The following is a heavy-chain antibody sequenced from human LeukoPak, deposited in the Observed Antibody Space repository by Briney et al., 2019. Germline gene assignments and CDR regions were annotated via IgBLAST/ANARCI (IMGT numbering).Heavy chain of an antibody. V-gene: IGHV3-74*01. D-gene: IGHD2-15*01. CDR3: ARDRLPYRSGVSCSVEV. Sequence: GGSLRLSCAASGFTFSSYWMQWVRQAPGKGLVWVSRIISDGSSTNYADSVKGRFTISRDNAKNTLYLQMNSLRVEDTAVYYCARDRLPYRSGVSCSVEVWGPGTTVTVSS. J-gene: IGHJ6*02. CDR1: GFTFSSYW. CDR2: IISDGSST.